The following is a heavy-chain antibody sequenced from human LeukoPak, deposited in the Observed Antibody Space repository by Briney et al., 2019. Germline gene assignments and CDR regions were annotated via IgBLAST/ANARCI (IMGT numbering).Heavy chain of an antibody. CDR2: INPSGGST. Sequence: GASVKVSCKASGGTFSNYAISWVRQAPGQGLEWMGIINPSGGSTSYAQKFQGRVTMTRDTSTSTVYMELSSLRSDDTAVYYCARPYDSSGYFPDWGQGTLVTVSS. CDR3: ARPYDSSGYFPD. J-gene: IGHJ4*02. V-gene: IGHV1-46*01. D-gene: IGHD3-22*01. CDR1: GGTFSNYA.